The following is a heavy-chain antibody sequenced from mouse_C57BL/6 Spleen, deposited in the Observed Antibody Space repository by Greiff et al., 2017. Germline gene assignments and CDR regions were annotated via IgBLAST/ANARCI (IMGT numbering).Heavy chain of an antibody. CDR2: ISRGSSTI. CDR3: ARPLYGYAREYLDY. CDR1: GFTFSDYG. J-gene: IGHJ2*01. D-gene: IGHD2-2*01. Sequence: VQLKESGGGLVKPGGSLKLSCAASGFTFSDYGMHWVRQAPEKGLEWVAYISRGSSTIYYADTVKGRVTISRGNANNTLFLQMTSLRSEDTAMYYCARPLYGYAREYLDYWGQGTTLTVSS. V-gene: IGHV5-17*01.